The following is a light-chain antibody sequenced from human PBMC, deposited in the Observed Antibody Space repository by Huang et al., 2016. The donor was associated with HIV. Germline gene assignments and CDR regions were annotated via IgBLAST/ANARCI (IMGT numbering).Light chain of an antibody. J-gene: IGKJ4*01. CDR1: QGISTW. CDR3: QQAHTFPLT. V-gene: IGKV1D-12*01. CDR2: GAS. Sequence: DIQKTQSPSSVSASVGDRVTITCRASQGISTWLVWYQQKPGRAPKFLIYGASELQPGVPSRFSGSGSGTDFTLTISSLQPEDFATYYCQQAHTFPLTFGGGTKVEMK.